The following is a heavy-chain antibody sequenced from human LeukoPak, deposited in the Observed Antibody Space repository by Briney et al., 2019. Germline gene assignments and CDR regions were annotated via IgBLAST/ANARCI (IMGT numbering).Heavy chain of an antibody. V-gene: IGHV4-34*01. CDR2: INHSGGT. Sequence: PSETLSLTCAVYGGSFSGYYWSWIRQPPGKGLEWIGEINHSGGTNYNPSLKSRVTISVDTSKNQFSLKLSSVTAADTAVYYCARERGEWLFGKYYYYGMDVWGQGTTVTVSS. CDR1: GGSFSGYY. J-gene: IGHJ6*02. CDR3: ARERGEWLFGKYYYYGMDV. D-gene: IGHD3-3*01.